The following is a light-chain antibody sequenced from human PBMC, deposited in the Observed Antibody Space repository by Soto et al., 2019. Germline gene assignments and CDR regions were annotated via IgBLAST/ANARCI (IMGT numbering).Light chain of an antibody. CDR3: QQYGSSPLT. Sequence: EIVMTQSPATLSVSPGERATLSCWASQSVSSTYLAWYQQKPGLAPRLLIYDASNRATGIPDRFSGSASGTDFTLTISRLEPEDFAVYYCQQYGSSPLTFGGGTKVDIK. J-gene: IGKJ4*01. CDR2: DAS. V-gene: IGKV3D-20*01. CDR1: QSVSSTY.